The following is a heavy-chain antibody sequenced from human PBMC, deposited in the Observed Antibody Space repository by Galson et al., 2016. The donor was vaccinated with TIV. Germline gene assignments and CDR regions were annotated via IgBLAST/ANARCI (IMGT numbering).Heavy chain of an antibody. J-gene: IGHJ4*02. V-gene: IGHV5-51*01. Sequence: QSGAEVKKPGESLKISCRGSGYRFSDYWIGWVRQTPEEGLEWMGVIYPGAADTKYSPSFQGQVTISADKSINIAYLQWNRLKASDPAIYFCATLSSGWPNYFDNWGQGTQVIVSS. CDR2: IYPGAADT. CDR1: GYRFSDYW. D-gene: IGHD6-19*01. CDR3: ATLSSGWPNYFDN.